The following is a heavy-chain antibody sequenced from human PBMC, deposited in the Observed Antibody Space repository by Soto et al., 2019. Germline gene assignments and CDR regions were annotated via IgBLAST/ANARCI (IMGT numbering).Heavy chain of an antibody. CDR2: MNPNSGNT. D-gene: IGHD6-19*01. CDR1: GYTFTSYD. V-gene: IGHV1-8*01. Sequence: QVQLVQSGAEVKKPGASVKVSCKASGYTFTSYDINWVRQATGQGLEWMGWMNPNSGNTGYAQKFQGSVTMTRNNSISTAYMELRSLRSEDTAVYYCARERSSGWYVDYWGQGTLVTVSS. CDR3: ARERSSGWYVDY. J-gene: IGHJ4*02.